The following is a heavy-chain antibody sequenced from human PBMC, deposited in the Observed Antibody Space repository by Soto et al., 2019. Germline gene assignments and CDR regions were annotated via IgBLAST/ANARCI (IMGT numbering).Heavy chain of an antibody. CDR2: IWYDGSNK. Sequence: PGGSLRLSCAASGFTFSSYGMHWVRQAPGKGLEWVAVIWYDGSNKYYADSVKGRFTISRDNSKNTLYLQMNSLRAEDTAVYYCAIELLWFGELLPSSPAPFDIWGQGTMVTVSS. D-gene: IGHD3-10*01. V-gene: IGHV3-33*01. CDR3: AIELLWFGELLPSSPAPFDI. J-gene: IGHJ3*02. CDR1: GFTFSSYG.